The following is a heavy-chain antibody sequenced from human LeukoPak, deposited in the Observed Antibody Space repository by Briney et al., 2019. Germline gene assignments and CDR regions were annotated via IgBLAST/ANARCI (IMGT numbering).Heavy chain of an antibody. CDR2: ITSSSSYI. Sequence: SGGPLRLSCAASGFTFSSYSMNWVRQAPGKGLEWVSSITSSSSYIYYADSVKGRFTISRDNAKNSLYLQMNSLRAEDTAVYYCAREATYYDFWSGYFPAASPDYWGQGTLVTVSS. J-gene: IGHJ4*02. D-gene: IGHD3-3*01. V-gene: IGHV3-21*01. CDR3: AREATYYDFWSGYFPAASPDY. CDR1: GFTFSSYS.